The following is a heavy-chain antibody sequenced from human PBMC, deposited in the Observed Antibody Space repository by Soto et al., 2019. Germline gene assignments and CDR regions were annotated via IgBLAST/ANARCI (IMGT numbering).Heavy chain of an antibody. Sequence: EVQLLESGGGLEQPGGSLRLPCAASGFSFSSHAMAWVRQTPGKGLEWVSGISGNGDITYYGDSVKGRFTVSRDNSKNTLYLQMNSLRTEDAAIYFCAKAPLRQLVVFDSWGQGTLVTVSS. CDR3: AKAPLRQLVVFDS. J-gene: IGHJ4*02. CDR2: ISGNGDIT. D-gene: IGHD6-6*01. V-gene: IGHV3-23*01. CDR1: GFSFSSHA.